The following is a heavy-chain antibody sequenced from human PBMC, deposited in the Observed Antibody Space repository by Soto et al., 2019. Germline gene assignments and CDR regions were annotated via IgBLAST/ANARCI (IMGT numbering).Heavy chain of an antibody. J-gene: IGHJ4*02. CDR1: GFTFSYYA. D-gene: IGHD6-13*01. CDR2: INDSGAST. V-gene: IGHV3-23*01. Sequence: DVQLLESGGGLVQPGGPLTLSWGASGFTFSYYAMHWVRLAPCKGLVWVSTINDSGASTFYLDSVRGRSTISRDKSKDTLYLQMTSLRVEDTALYHCVKGGASYTSCWYANWGQVILITVSS. CDR3: VKGGASYTSCWYAN.